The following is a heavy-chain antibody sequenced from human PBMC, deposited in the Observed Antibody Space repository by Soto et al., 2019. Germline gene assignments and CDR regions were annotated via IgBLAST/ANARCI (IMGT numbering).Heavy chain of an antibody. V-gene: IGHV1-69*12. Sequence: QVQLVQSGAEVKKPGSSVKVSCKASGATLDTFINFGVTWVRRAPGQGLEWMGGIIPVFGTAHYAQKFQGRFAIIAAETTGQAYRKLTGLRPEKTAVYFGPGGGLTRILWLIIDALKIGGKGKMATVS. D-gene: IGHD3-10*01. CDR3: PGGGLTRILWLIIDALKI. J-gene: IGHJ3*01. CDR1: GATLDTFINFG. CDR2: IIPVFGTA.